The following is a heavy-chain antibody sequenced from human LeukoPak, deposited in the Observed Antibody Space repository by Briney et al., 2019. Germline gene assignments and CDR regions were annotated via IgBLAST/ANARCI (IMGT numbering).Heavy chain of an antibody. V-gene: IGHV4-39*07. CDR3: ARWSSDWENNYFDP. Sequence: SETLSLTCTVTFGSISSDSHYWGWIRQPPGNRLEWIASIYYGGTTQYNPSLKSRATISIDTSNNRFSLRLTSATAADTAVYYCARWSSDWENNYFDPWGQGILVTVSS. J-gene: IGHJ5*02. CDR1: FGSISSDSHY. D-gene: IGHD6-19*01. CDR2: IYYGGTT.